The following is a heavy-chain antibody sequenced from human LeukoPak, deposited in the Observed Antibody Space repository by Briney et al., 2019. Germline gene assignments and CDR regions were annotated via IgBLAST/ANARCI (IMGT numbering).Heavy chain of an antibody. CDR3: VKSAGKDGYRDVFDI. V-gene: IGHV3-23*01. Sequence: GGSLRLSCVPSGITFSNSALSWVRQAPGKGREWVSTITKSGDQTYYADSVKGLFTISRDISKNTLYLQMNSLRAEDTAVYHCVKSAGKDGYRDVFDIWGQGTVVTVSS. J-gene: IGHJ3*02. D-gene: IGHD5-24*01. CDR1: GITFSNSA. CDR2: ITKSGDQT.